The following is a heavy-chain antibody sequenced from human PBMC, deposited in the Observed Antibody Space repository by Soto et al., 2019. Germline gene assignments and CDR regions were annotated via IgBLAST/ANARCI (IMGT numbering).Heavy chain of an antibody. CDR2: IYHSGST. CDR1: GYSISSGYY. Sequence: SETLSLTCAVSGYSISSGYYWDWIRQPPGKGLEWIGSIYHSGSTYYNPSLKSRVTISVDTSKNQFSLKLSSVTAADTAVYYCAREWGDGYNYYYYYGMDVWGQGTTVTVSS. V-gene: IGHV4-38-2*01. D-gene: IGHD5-12*01. CDR3: AREWGDGYNYYYYYGMDV. J-gene: IGHJ6*02.